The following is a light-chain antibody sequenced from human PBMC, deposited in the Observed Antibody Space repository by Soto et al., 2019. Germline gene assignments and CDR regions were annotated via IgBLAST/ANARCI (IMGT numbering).Light chain of an antibody. CDR3: QQYRSSRT. CDR1: QSVSSSY. Sequence: ELVLTQSPGTLSLSPGERATLSCRASQSVSSSYLAWYQQKPGQAPRLLIYGASSRATGIPDRFSGSGSGTAFTLTISRLEPEDFAVYYCQQYRSSRTFGQGTKVEIK. V-gene: IGKV3-20*01. CDR2: GAS. J-gene: IGKJ1*01.